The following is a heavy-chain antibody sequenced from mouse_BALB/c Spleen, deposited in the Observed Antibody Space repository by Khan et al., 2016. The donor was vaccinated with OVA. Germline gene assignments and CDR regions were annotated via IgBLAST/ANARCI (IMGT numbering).Heavy chain of an antibody. CDR1: GDSITSGY. Sequence: EVQLQESGPSLVKPSQTLSLTCSVTGDSITSGYWNWIRKFPGNKLEYMGYIIYTGYTYYNPSLKSRISITRHTSKNQYYLQLSSVTDEDTATYYWARATYRYAFVYWGQGTLVTVSA. CDR2: IIYTGYT. D-gene: IGHD2-12*01. CDR3: ARATYRYAFVY. J-gene: IGHJ3*01. V-gene: IGHV3-8*02.